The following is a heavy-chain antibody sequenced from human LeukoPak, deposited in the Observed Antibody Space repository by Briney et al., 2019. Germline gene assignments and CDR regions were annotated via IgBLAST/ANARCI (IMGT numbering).Heavy chain of an antibody. CDR3: ARAWSDYDILTGSYTGPFDY. CDR1: GYPFTTYG. J-gene: IGHJ4*02. D-gene: IGHD3-9*01. CDR2: ISGYNGNT. V-gene: IGHV1-18*01. Sequence: ASVKVSCKASGYPFTTYGISWVRQAPGQGLEWMGWISGYNGNTNYAQKLQGRVTMTTDTSTSTAYMELRSLRSDDTAMYYCARAWSDYDILTGSYTGPFDYWGQGTLVTVSS.